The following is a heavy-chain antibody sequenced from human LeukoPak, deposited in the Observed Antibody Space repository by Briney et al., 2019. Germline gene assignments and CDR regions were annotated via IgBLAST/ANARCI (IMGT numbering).Heavy chain of an antibody. J-gene: IGHJ4*02. CDR2: TYYRSKWYY. D-gene: IGHD6-19*01. V-gene: IGHV6-1*01. CDR1: GDSVSSKNGA. Sequence: SQTLSVTCAISGDSVSSKNGAWNWIRQSPSRGLEWLGRTYYRSKWYYDYAESVQGRITISPDTSRNQFSLQLNSVTPEDTAVYYCAGDVGTSGWYTFDFWGQGTLVTVSS. CDR3: AGDVGTSGWYTFDF.